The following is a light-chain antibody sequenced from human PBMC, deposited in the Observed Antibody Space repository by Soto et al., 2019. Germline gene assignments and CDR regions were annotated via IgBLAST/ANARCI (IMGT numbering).Light chain of an antibody. CDR1: SSDVGTYYL. Sequence: QSVLTQPASVSGSPGQSITVSCTGTSSDVGTYYLVSSYQQHPGKVPKLMIYEGTKRPSGVSDRFSGSKSGTTASLTISGLTAEDEANYYCCSSAGDNIFVFGPGTKVTVL. CDR2: EGT. V-gene: IGLV2-23*01. J-gene: IGLJ1*01. CDR3: CSSAGDNIFV.